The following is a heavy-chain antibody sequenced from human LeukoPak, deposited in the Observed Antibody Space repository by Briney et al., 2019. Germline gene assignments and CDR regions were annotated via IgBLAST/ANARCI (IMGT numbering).Heavy chain of an antibody. CDR2: VYHNGGT. Sequence: SETLSLTCTVSGGSISSYYWNWIRQSPGRGLEWIGYVYHNGGTKYNPSLKSRVTISVDTSKNQFSLKLSFVTAADTAVYYCAREGGNGYFDYWGQGTLVTVSS. V-gene: IGHV4-59*01. CDR3: AREGGNGYFDY. CDR1: GGSISSYY. D-gene: IGHD3-16*01. J-gene: IGHJ4*02.